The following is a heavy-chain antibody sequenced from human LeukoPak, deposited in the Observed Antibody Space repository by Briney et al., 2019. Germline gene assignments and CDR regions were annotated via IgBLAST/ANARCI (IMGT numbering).Heavy chain of an antibody. V-gene: IGHV1-69-2*01. D-gene: IGHD6-13*01. Sequence: AASVKVSRKVSGYTFTDYYMQWVQQAPGKGLEWMGLVDPEDGETIYAEKFQGRVTITADTFTDTAYMELSSLRSEDTAVYYCATLIAAAGSRLTPDYWGQGSLVTVSS. CDR2: VDPEDGET. CDR3: ATLIAAAGSRLTPDY. CDR1: GYTFTDYY. J-gene: IGHJ4*02.